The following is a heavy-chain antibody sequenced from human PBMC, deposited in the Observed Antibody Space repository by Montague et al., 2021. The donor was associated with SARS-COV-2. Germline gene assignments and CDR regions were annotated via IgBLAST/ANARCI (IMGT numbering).Heavy chain of an antibody. V-gene: IGHV4-39*01. D-gene: IGHD4-23*01. J-gene: IGHJ4*02. CDR1: GGSISSSSYH. CDR2: IYYSGST. Sequence: SETLSLTCIVSGGSISSSSYHWGWIRQPPGKGLEWIGTIYYSGSTYYXXXLKSRVTISVDTPKNQFSLKLSSVTAADTAVYYCARLRYYGGNSGFQGLVDYWGQGALVTVSS. CDR3: ARLRYYGGNSGFQGLVDY.